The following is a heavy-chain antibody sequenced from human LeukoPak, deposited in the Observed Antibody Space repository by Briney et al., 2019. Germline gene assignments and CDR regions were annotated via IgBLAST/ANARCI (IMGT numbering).Heavy chain of an antibody. CDR2: ISAYNGNT. CDR3: AREWTWGIFGVVYNWFDP. V-gene: IGHV1-18*01. D-gene: IGHD3-3*01. Sequence: PWASVKVSCKASGYTFTSYGISWVRQAPGQGLEWMGWISAYNGNTNYAQKLQGRVTMTTDTSTSTAYMELRSLRSDDTAVYYCAREWTWGIFGVVYNWFDPWGQGTLVTVSS. CDR1: GYTFTSYG. J-gene: IGHJ5*02.